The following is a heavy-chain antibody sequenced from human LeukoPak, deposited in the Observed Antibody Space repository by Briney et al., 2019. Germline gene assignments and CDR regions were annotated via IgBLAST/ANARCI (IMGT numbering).Heavy chain of an antibody. J-gene: IGHJ4*02. D-gene: IGHD6-13*01. CDR3: ATGVHGIAAAGDYYFDY. Sequence: SETLSLTCAVSGGSISSYYRSWVRQPPGEGLEWVGYMYYRGNTNYDPPLKSRVTISTDTPNNQFPLKLSSVTAADTAVYYCATGVHGIAAAGDYYFDYWGQGTLVTVSS. V-gene: IGHV4-59*01. CDR2: MYYRGNT. CDR1: GGSISSYY.